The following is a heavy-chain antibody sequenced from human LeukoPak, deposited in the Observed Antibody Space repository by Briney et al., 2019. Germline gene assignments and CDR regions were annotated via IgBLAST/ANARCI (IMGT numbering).Heavy chain of an antibody. V-gene: IGHV4-39*07. Sequence: SETLSLTCTVSGGSISSSSYYWGWIRQPPGKGLEWIGSIYYSGSTYYNPSLKSRVTISVDTSKNQFSLKLSSVTAADTAVYYCARVSWSPGTSYYYMDVWGKGTTVTVPS. CDR3: ARVSWSPGTSYYYMDV. J-gene: IGHJ6*03. CDR2: IYYSGST. D-gene: IGHD1-1*01. CDR1: GGSISSSSYY.